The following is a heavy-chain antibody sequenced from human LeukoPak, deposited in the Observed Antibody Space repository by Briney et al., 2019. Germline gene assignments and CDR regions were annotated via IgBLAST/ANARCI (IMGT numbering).Heavy chain of an antibody. Sequence: ASVKVSCKASGGNFINYAVSWVRQAPGQGLEWMGGIIPMFGTSNYAQKFQGRVTITTDESTTTAYMELSSLSSEDTAVYYCATYTLSQFWSGYYHFDYWGQGTLVSVSS. J-gene: IGHJ4*02. CDR3: ATYTLSQFWSGYYHFDY. V-gene: IGHV1-69*05. CDR1: GGNFINYA. CDR2: IIPMFGTS. D-gene: IGHD3-3*01.